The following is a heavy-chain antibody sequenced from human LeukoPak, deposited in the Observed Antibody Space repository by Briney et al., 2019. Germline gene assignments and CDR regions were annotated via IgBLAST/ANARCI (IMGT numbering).Heavy chain of an antibody. D-gene: IGHD5-12*01. V-gene: IGHV4-4*09. CDR3: ASLGGDSGYELDY. CDR1: GGSISSYY. CDR2: IYTSGST. J-gene: IGHJ4*02. Sequence: SETLSLTCTVSGGSISSYYWSWIRQPPGKGLEWIGYIYTSGSTNYNPSLKSRVTISVDTSKNQSSLKLSSVTAADTAVYYCASLGGDSGYELDYWGQGTLVTVSS.